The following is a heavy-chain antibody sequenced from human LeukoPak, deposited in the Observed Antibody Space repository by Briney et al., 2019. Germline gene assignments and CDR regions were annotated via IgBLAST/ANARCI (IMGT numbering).Heavy chain of an antibody. J-gene: IGHJ6*02. V-gene: IGHV3-53*01. D-gene: IGHD5-18*01. CDR3: AKNDGYRYGRNYGMDV. Sequence: GGSLRLSCAASGFTVCGNYVTWLRQARGEGLEGVTVIYSGGATYYADSVKGRFTMSRDNSKNTLYLQMNNLRADDTTIYYCAKNDGYRYGRNYGMDVWGQGTTVTVSS. CDR2: IYSGGAT. CDR1: GFTVCGNY.